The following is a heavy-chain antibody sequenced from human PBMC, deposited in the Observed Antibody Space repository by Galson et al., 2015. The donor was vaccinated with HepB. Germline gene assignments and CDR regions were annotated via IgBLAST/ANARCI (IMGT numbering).Heavy chain of an antibody. Sequence: ETLSLTCAVYGGSFSVYYWSWIRQPPGKGLEWIGEINHSGSTNYNPSLKSRVTISVDTSKNQFSLKLSSVTAADTAVYYCARRQWLGAFDIWGQGTMVTVSS. CDR3: ARRQWLGAFDI. CDR1: GGSFSVYY. V-gene: IGHV4-34*01. J-gene: IGHJ3*02. CDR2: INHSGST. D-gene: IGHD6-19*01.